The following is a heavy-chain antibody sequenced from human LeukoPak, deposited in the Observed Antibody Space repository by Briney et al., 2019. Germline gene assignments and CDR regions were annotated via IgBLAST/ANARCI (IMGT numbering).Heavy chain of an antibody. CDR3: ARDPKEAAAPRGFDY. Sequence: GGSLRLSCAASGFTFSSYEINWVRQAPGKGLEWVSYISSSGSTIYYADSAKGRFTISRDNAKNSLYLQMNSLRAEDTAVYYCARDPKEAAAPRGFDYWGQGTLVTVSS. CDR1: GFTFSSYE. CDR2: ISSSGSTI. D-gene: IGHD6-13*01. V-gene: IGHV3-48*03. J-gene: IGHJ4*02.